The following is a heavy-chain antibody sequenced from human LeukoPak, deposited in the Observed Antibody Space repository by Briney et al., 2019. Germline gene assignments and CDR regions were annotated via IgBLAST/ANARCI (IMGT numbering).Heavy chain of an antibody. D-gene: IGHD3-10*01. J-gene: IGHJ4*02. CDR3: ARVKRYGSGTTGGDY. Sequence: ASVKVSCQASGYTFTSYGISWMRQAPGQGLERMGWISAYNGNTNYAQKLQGRVTMTTDTSTSTAYMELRSLRSDDTAVYYCARVKRYGSGTTGGDYWGQGTLVTVSS. V-gene: IGHV1-18*04. CDR1: GYTFTSYG. CDR2: ISAYNGNT.